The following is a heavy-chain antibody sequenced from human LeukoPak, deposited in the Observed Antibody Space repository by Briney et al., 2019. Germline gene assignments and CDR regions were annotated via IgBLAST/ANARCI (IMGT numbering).Heavy chain of an antibody. J-gene: IGHJ6*04. V-gene: IGHV3-7*03. CDR1: GFTFSSYW. CDR2: IKQDGSEK. CDR3: ARKAYGLDV. Sequence: GGSLRLSCAPSGFTFSSYWMSWVRQAPGKGLEWVANIKQDGSEKYYVDSAKGRFTISRDNGKNSLYLQMNSLRAEDTAVYYCARKAYGLDVWGKGTTVTVSS.